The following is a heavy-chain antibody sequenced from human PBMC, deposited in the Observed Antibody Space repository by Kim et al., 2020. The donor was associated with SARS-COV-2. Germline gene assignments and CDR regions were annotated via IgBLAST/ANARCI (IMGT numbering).Heavy chain of an antibody. D-gene: IGHD2-2*01. CDR2: IIPIFGTA. V-gene: IGHV1-69*13. CDR1: GGTFSSYA. Sequence: SVKVSCKASGGTFSSYAISWVRQAPGQGLEWMGGIIPIFGTANYAQKFQGRVTITADESTSTAYMELSSLRSEDTAVYYCARAPDCSSTSCYFTAAFDIWGQGTMVTVSS. CDR3: ARAPDCSSTSCYFTAAFDI. J-gene: IGHJ3*02.